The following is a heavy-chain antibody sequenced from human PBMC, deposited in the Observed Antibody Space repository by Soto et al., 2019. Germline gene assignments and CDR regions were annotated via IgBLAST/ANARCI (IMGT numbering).Heavy chain of an antibody. V-gene: IGHV4-34*01. D-gene: IGHD3-3*01. CDR3: ARGLFRITIFGVVINNWFDP. CDR1: GGSFSGYY. Sequence: SETLSLTCAVYGGSFSGYYWSWIRQPPGKGLEWIGEINHSGSTNYNPSLKSRVTISVDTSKNQFSLKLSSVTAADTAVYYCARGLFRITIFGVVINNWFDPWGQGTLVTVSS. J-gene: IGHJ5*02. CDR2: INHSGST.